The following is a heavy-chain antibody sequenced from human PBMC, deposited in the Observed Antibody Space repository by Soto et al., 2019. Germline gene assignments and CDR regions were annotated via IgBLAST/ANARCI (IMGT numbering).Heavy chain of an antibody. J-gene: IGHJ6*02. D-gene: IGHD5-12*01. V-gene: IGHV5-51*01. Sequence: GESLKISCKGSGYSFTSYWNGWVRQMPGKGLEWMGIIYPGDSDTRYSPSFQGQVTISADKSISTAYLQWSSLKASDTAMYYCARHIVATRRYYYYGMDVWGQGTTVTVSS. CDR1: GYSFTSYW. CDR3: ARHIVATRRYYYYGMDV. CDR2: IYPGDSDT.